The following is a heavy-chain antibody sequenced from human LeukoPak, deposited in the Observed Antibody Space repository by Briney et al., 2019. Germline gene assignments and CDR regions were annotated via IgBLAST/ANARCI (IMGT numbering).Heavy chain of an antibody. CDR2: INHSGTT. J-gene: IGHJ4*02. V-gene: IGHV4-61*10. CDR1: GGSISSGSYY. CDR3: ARWLDY. Sequence: SETLSLTCTVSGGSISSGSYYWSWIRQPAGKGLEWIGEINHSGTTNYNPSLKSRVTISLDTSKNQFSLKLSSVTAADTAVYYCARWLDYWGQGTLVTVSS. D-gene: IGHD5-12*01.